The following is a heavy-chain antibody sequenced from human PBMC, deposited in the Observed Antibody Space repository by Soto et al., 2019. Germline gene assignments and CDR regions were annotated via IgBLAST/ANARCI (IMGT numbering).Heavy chain of an antibody. D-gene: IGHD6-6*01. CDR2: ISSSSSYI. CDR3: ARENSRISPRLFQH. J-gene: IGHJ1*01. V-gene: IGHV3-21*06. CDR1: GFTFSSYS. Sequence: GGSLRLSCAASGFTFSSYSMNWVRQAPGKGLEWVSSISSSSSYIYYADSAKGRFTISRDNSKNTLYLQMNSLRPEDTGLYYCARENSRISPRLFQHWGHGTLVTVSS.